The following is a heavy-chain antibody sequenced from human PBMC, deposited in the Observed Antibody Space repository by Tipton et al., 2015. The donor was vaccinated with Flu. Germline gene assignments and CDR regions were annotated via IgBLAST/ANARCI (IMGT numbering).Heavy chain of an antibody. CDR1: GGSISSYY. V-gene: IGHV4-4*07. CDR3: ARGSGSGTFMIFDL. D-gene: IGHD3-10*01. J-gene: IGHJ4*02. CDR2: IYSSGSN. Sequence: LRLSCTVSGGSISSYYWSWIRQPAGKGLEWIGRIYSSGSNNYNPSLKSRVTMSVDTSKNQFSLNLSSVTAADTAVYYCARGSGSGTFMIFDLWGQGTLVTVSS.